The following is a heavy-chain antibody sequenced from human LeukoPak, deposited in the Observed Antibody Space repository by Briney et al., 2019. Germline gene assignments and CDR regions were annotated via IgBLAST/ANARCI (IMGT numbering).Heavy chain of an antibody. V-gene: IGHV3-23*01. CDR1: GVIFSSYA. D-gene: IGHD1-26*01. Sequence: GGSLRLSCAASGVIFSSYAMSWVRQTPEKELEGVSGICSGDTGTYYADSVKGRFTMSRDISKNTLYLEVNSLRAEDTAVYYCAKEAYRVGRPLFDYWGQGTLVTVSS. CDR2: ICSGDTGT. CDR3: AKEAYRVGRPLFDY. J-gene: IGHJ4*02.